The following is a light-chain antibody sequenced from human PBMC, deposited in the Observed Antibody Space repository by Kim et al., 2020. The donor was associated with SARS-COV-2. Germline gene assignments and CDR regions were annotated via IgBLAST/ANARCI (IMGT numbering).Light chain of an antibody. Sequence: CPSQTARITCSGDALSKRFAYWYQQRPGQAPVLVIYQDTERPSGIPERFSGSSSGTTVTLTISGIQAEDEADYYCQTADSSGIYVFGTGTKVTVL. CDR3: QTADSSGIYV. V-gene: IGLV3-25*03. J-gene: IGLJ1*01. CDR2: QDT. CDR1: ALSKRF.